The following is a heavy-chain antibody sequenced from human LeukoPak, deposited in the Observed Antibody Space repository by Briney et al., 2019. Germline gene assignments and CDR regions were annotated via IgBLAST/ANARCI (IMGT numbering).Heavy chain of an antibody. J-gene: IGHJ5*02. D-gene: IGHD6-19*01. V-gene: IGHV1-8*01. Sequence: ASVKVSCKASGYTFTSCDINWVRQATGQGLEWMGWMNPNSGNTGYAQKFQGRVTMTRNTTISTAYMELSSLRSEDTAVYYCARGRFQFRRAAVAGTQQNWFDPWGQGTLVTVSS. CDR2: MNPNSGNT. CDR1: GYTFTSCD. CDR3: ARGRFQFRRAAVAGTQQNWFDP.